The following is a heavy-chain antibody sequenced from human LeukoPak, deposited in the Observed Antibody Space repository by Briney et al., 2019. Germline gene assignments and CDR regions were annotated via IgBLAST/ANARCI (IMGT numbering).Heavy chain of an antibody. CDR3: ARDQMTTVTTFDY. CDR2: IGSSGSTI. V-gene: IGHV3-11*04. CDR1: GFTFSDYY. D-gene: IGHD4-17*01. J-gene: IGHJ4*02. Sequence: GGSLRLSCAASGFTFSDYYMSWIRQAPGKGLEWVSYIGSSGSTIYYADSVKGRFTISRDNAKNSLYLQMNSLRAEDTAVYYCARDQMTTVTTFDYWGQGTLVTVSS.